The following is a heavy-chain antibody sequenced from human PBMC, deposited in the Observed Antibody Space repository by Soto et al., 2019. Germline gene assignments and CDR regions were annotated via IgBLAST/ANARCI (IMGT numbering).Heavy chain of an antibody. V-gene: IGHV3-23*01. CDR1: GFTFSSYA. J-gene: IGHJ6*02. CDR3: AKDGYCSSTSCYSMLYYYYYGMDV. CDR2: ISGSGGST. Sequence: EVQLLESGGGLVQPGGSLRLSCAASGFTFSSYAMSWVRQAPGKGLEWVSAISGSGGSTYYADSVKGRFTISRDNSKNTLYLQMNSLRAEDTAVYYCAKDGYCSSTSCYSMLYYYYYGMDVWGQGTTVTGSS. D-gene: IGHD2-2*03.